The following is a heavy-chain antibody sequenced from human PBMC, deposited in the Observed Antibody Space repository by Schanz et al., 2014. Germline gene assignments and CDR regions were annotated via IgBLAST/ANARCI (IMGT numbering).Heavy chain of an antibody. CDR2: ISTSNGNT. D-gene: IGHD6-19*01. V-gene: IGHV1-18*01. J-gene: IGHJ4*02. CDR1: GYTFTDYG. Sequence: QVQVVQSGAEVKKPGASVKVSCKASGYTFTDYGVIWVRQAPGQGLEWMGWISTSNGNTNYIQKLQGRVTMTTDTSTSTACMELRSLRSDDTAVYYCARGGYSSGWYDRDIAHFDYWGQGTLXTVSS. CDR3: ARGGYSSGWYDRDIAHFDY.